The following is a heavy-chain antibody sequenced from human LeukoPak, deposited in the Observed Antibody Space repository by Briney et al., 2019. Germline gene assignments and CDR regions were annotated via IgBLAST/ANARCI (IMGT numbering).Heavy chain of an antibody. Sequence: GGSLRLSCAVSGITLSNYGMSWVRQAPGKGLEWVSSISSSSSYIYYADSVKGRFTISRDNAKNSLYLQMNSLRAEDTAVYYCARDHHVGATFAYWGQVTMVTVSS. CDR1: GITLSNYG. CDR3: ARDHHVGATFAY. CDR2: ISSSSSYI. D-gene: IGHD1-26*01. J-gene: IGHJ4*02. V-gene: IGHV3-21*01.